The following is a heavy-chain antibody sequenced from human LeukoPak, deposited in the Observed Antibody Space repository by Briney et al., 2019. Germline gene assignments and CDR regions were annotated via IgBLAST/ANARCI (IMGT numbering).Heavy chain of an antibody. CDR1: GGSISSYY. CDR2: IYYSGST. CDR3: ARVGDAAAAGGQFDY. Sequence: SETLSLTCTVSGGSISSYYWSWIRQPPGKGLEWNGYIYYSGSTNYNPSLKSRVTISVDTSKNQFSLKLSSVTAADTAVYYCARVGDAAAAGGQFDYWGQGTLVTVSS. V-gene: IGHV4-59*01. J-gene: IGHJ4*02. D-gene: IGHD6-13*01.